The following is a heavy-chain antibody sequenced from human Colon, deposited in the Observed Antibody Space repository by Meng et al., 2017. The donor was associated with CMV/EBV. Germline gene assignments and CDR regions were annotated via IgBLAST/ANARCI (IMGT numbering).Heavy chain of an antibody. J-gene: IGHJ3*01. Sequence: ASVKVSYKASGYTFAAYFVHWVRQAPGQGLEWMGWLTPNSGATNYAQKFKGRVTMTSDTAGSTAYLELASLTYDDTAFYFCVRTYCGGGTCYSPDDAFDVWGQGTMVTVSS. CDR1: GYTFAAYF. V-gene: IGHV1-2*02. CDR3: VRTYCGGGTCYSPDDAFDV. CDR2: LTPNSGAT. D-gene: IGHD2-21*01.